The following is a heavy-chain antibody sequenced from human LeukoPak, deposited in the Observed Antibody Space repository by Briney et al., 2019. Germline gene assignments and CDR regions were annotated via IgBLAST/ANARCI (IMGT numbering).Heavy chain of an antibody. CDR2: IYYSGST. D-gene: IGHD3-9*01. CDR3: ARGDILTGYYPRRGYYYYMDV. CDR1: GGSLSSYY. J-gene: IGHJ6*03. V-gene: IGHV4-59*01. Sequence: SETLSLTCTVSGGSLSSYYWSWIRQPPGKGLEWIGYIYYSGSTNYNPSLKSRVTISVDTSKNQFSLKLSSVTAADTAVYYCARGDILTGYYPRRGYYYYMDVWGKGTTVTISS.